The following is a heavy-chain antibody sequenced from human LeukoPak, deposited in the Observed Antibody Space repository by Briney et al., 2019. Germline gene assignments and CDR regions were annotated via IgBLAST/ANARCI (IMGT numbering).Heavy chain of an antibody. Sequence: GGSLRLSCAASGFTFSRYWMHWVRQAPGKGPVWVSRMNSDGSSTSYADSVKGRFTISRDNAKSTLYLQMNSLRAEDTAVYYCAGDFGISEVYWGQGTLVTVSS. CDR2: MNSDGSST. CDR3: AGDFGISEVY. V-gene: IGHV3-74*01. D-gene: IGHD1-20*01. J-gene: IGHJ4*02. CDR1: GFTFSRYW.